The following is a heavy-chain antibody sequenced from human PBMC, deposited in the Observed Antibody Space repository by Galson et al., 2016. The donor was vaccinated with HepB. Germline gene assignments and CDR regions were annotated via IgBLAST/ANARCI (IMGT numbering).Heavy chain of an antibody. CDR2: IKSKTDGGTT. CDR1: GFTFSNAW. D-gene: IGHD3-10*01. V-gene: IGHV3-15*01. CDR3: ITVVRGVLGY. J-gene: IGHJ4*02. Sequence: SLRLSCEASGFTFSNAWMSWVRQAPGKGLEWVGRIKSKTDGGTTDYAAPVKGRSTISRDDSKNTLYLQMNCLKTEDTAVYYCITVVRGVLGYWGQGTLVTVSS.